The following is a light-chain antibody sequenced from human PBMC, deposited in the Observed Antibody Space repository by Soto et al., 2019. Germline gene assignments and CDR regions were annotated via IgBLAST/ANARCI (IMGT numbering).Light chain of an antibody. Sequence: EIVLTQSPGTLSLFPGERATLSCRASQSIPSIFLAWYQHKPGQAPRLLIYGASSRATGIPDRFSGSGSGTDFTLTISRLEPEDFAVYYCQQYGSSSWTFGQGTKVEIK. V-gene: IGKV3-20*01. CDR3: QQYGSSSWT. CDR1: QSIPSIF. CDR2: GAS. J-gene: IGKJ1*01.